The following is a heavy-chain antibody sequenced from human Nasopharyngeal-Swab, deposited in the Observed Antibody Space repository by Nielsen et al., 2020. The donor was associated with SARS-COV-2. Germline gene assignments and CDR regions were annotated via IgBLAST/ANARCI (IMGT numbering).Heavy chain of an antibody. CDR1: GYTFTSYG. V-gene: IGHV1-18*04. J-gene: IGHJ6*04. D-gene: IGHD6-19*01. Sequence: ASVKVSCKASGYTFTSYGISWVRQAPGQGLEWMGWISAYNGNTNYAQKLQGRVTMTTDTSTSTAYMELSSLRSEDTAVYYCARTYSSGQKGKGADVWGKGTTVTVSS. CDR2: ISAYNGNT. CDR3: ARTYSSGQKGKGADV.